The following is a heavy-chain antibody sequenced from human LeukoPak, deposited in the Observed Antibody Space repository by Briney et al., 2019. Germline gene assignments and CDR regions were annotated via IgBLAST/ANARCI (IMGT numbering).Heavy chain of an antibody. CDR1: GGSISSYY. Sequence: SETLSLTCTVSGGSISSYYWSWIRQPPGKGLEWIGYIYYSGSTNYNPSLKSRVTISVDTSKNQFSLKLSSVTAADTAVYYCARQDCTNGVCYTGPYYYYAMDVWGQGTTVTVSS. V-gene: IGHV4-59*01. D-gene: IGHD2-8*01. J-gene: IGHJ6*02. CDR2: IYYSGST. CDR3: ARQDCTNGVCYTGPYYYYAMDV.